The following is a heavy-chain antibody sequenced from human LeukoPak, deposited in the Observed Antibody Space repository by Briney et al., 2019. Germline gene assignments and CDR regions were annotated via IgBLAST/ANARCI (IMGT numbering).Heavy chain of an antibody. Sequence: SETLSLTCTVSGGSISSSYWSWIRQPPGKGLEWIGYIHYSGNTNYTPTLKNRLTMSEDTSKNQFSLKLSSVTAADTAVYYCVRGYYDSSGPSNTFDIWGQGTMVTVSS. CDR1: GGSISSSY. CDR3: VRGYYDSSGPSNTFDI. D-gene: IGHD3-22*01. J-gene: IGHJ3*02. V-gene: IGHV4-59*01. CDR2: IHYSGNT.